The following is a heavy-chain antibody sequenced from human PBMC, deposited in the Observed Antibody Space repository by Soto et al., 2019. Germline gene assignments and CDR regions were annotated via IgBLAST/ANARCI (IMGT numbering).Heavy chain of an antibody. V-gene: IGHV3-48*02. D-gene: IGHD1-1*01. CDR1: GFTFSSYS. Sequence: GGSLRLSCAASGFTFSSYSMNWVRQAPGKGLEWVSYISSSSSTIYYADSVKGRFTISRDNAKNSLYLQMNSLRDEDTAVYYCARQIPPTGTHYFDYWGQGTLVTVSS. CDR3: ARQIPPTGTHYFDY. J-gene: IGHJ4*02. CDR2: ISSSSSTI.